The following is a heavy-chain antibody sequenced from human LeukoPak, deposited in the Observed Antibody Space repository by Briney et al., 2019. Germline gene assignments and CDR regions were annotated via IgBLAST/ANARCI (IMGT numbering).Heavy chain of an antibody. D-gene: IGHD1-7*01. J-gene: IGHJ4*02. CDR2: INTDGSST. V-gene: IGHV3-74*01. Sequence: GGSLRLSCAASGFTFSSYWMHWVRQAPGKGLVWVSRINTDGSSTSYADSVKGRFTISRDNAKNTLYLQMNSLRAEDTAVYYCARGGVAGTTPFDYWGQGTLVTVSS. CDR3: ARGGVAGTTPFDY. CDR1: GFTFSSYW.